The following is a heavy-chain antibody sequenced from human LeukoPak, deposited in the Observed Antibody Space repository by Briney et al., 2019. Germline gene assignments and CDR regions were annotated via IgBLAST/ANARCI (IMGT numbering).Heavy chain of an antibody. V-gene: IGHV3-74*01. CDR3: TRGNYYAMDV. J-gene: IGHJ6*02. CDR2: INMDGSSI. Sequence: GGSLRLSCAASGFTFSSYWMHWVRQAAGKGLVWVSRINMDGSSITYADSVKGRFTISRDNAKNTLYLQMNSLRAEDTAVYHCTRGNYYAMDVWGQGTTVTVSS. CDR1: GFTFSSYW.